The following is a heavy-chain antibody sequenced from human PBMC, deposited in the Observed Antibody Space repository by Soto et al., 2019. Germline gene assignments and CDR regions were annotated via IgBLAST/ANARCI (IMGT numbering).Heavy chain of an antibody. CDR1: GYTFTDYW. J-gene: IGHJ6*02. Sequence: GESLKISCKGSGYTFTDYWIGWVRQLPGKGLEWMGIIYPGDSDTRYSPSFQGHVTITVDKSTSTAYLQWNTLKASDTAMYYCARHISNSRYYYYAMDVWGQGTTVTVSS. V-gene: IGHV5-51*01. CDR3: ARHISNSRYYYYAMDV. D-gene: IGHD4-4*01. CDR2: IYPGDSDT.